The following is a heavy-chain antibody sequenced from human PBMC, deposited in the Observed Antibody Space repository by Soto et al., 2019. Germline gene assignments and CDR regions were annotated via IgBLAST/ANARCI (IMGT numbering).Heavy chain of an antibody. J-gene: IGHJ6*01. Sequence: ASVKVSCKASGCTFTSYYMHWVRQAPGQGLEWMGILNPSDGSTSYAQEFQGRVTMTRDTSTSTVYMELSSLRSEDTAVYYCAIGAKYYYYYGMDVWGQGTTVTVSS. CDR2: LNPSDGST. CDR1: GCTFTSYY. CDR3: AIGAKYYYYYGMDV. V-gene: IGHV1-46*01.